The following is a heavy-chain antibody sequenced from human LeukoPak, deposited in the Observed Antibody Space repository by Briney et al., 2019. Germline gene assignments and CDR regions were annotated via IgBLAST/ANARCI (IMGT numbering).Heavy chain of an antibody. CDR2: MSYDGSNE. D-gene: IGHD5-18*01. CDR3: AKASHTAMVYYYFDY. J-gene: IGHJ4*02. CDR1: GFIFSNYG. V-gene: IGHV3-33*05. Sequence: PGRSLRLSCVASGFIFSNYGMHWVRQAPGKGLEWVAVMSYDGSNEDYADSVKGRFTISRDNSKNTLYLQMNSLRAEDTAVYYCAKASHTAMVYYYFDYWGQGTLVTVSS.